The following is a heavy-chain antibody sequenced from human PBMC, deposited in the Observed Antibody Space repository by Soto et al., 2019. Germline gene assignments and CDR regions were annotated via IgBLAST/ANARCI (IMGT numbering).Heavy chain of an antibody. CDR1: GFIFSNYG. CDR3: ARDPFPKSAGSPAY. Sequence: PGGSLRLSCAASGFIFSNYGMHWVRQAPGKGLEWVALIAHDGSNKYHADPVKGRFTISRDNSKNTLYVQMNSLRDEDTAVYYCARDPFPKSAGSPAYWGQGTLVTVPS. CDR2: IAHDGSNK. J-gene: IGHJ4*02. V-gene: IGHV3-30*03. D-gene: IGHD3-3*01.